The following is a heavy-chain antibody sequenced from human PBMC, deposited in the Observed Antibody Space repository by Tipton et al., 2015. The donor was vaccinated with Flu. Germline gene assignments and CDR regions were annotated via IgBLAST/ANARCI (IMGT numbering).Heavy chain of an antibody. D-gene: IGHD3-22*01. CDR1: GGSISSSNW. V-gene: IGHV4-4*02. Sequence: TLSLTCAVSGGSISSSNWWSWVRQPPGKGLEWIGEIYHSGSTNYNPSLKSRVTISVDKSKNQFSLKLSSVTAADTAVYYCARAKSPGYYYDSSEGVYFDYWGQGTLVTVSS. CDR2: IYHSGST. CDR3: ARAKSPGYYYDSSEGVYFDY. J-gene: IGHJ4*02.